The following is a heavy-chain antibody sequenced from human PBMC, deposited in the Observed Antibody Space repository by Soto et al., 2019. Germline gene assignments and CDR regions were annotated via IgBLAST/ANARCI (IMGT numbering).Heavy chain of an antibody. CDR1: SGSISSRDW. CDR2: IHHSGST. D-gene: IGHD2-2*01. Sequence: SETLSLTCAVSSGSISSRDWWSWVRQPPGKGLEWIGEIHHSGSTNYNPSLKSRVTISVDKSKNQLSLKLSSVTAAATAVYYCARGSVVYYYYYMDVWGKGTTVTVSS. J-gene: IGHJ6*03. CDR3: ARGSVVYYYYYMDV. V-gene: IGHV4-4*02.